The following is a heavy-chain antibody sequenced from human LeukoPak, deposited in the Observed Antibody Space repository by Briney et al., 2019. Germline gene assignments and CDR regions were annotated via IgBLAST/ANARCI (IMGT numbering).Heavy chain of an antibody. Sequence: PGGSLRLSCGASGFAFSDSYMDWVRQAPGKGLQWVGRIRNKAHSYTTDYASSVKGRFTISRDDSKNSLFLQMNTLKTEDTAVYDCVRVRHGDYFDPWGLGTLVTVSS. CDR3: VRVRHGDYFDP. J-gene: IGHJ4*02. CDR1: GFAFSDSY. V-gene: IGHV3-72*01. CDR2: IRNKAHSYTT. D-gene: IGHD4-17*01.